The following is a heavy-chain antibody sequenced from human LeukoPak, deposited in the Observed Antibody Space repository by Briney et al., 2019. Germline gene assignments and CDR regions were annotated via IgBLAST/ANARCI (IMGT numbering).Heavy chain of an antibody. Sequence: ASVKVSCKASGYTFTSYYMHWVRQAPGKGLVWVSRINSDGSSTSYADSVKGRFTISRDNAKNTLYLQMNSLRAEDTAVYYCARVLVYWGQGTLVTVSS. CDR3: ARVLVY. J-gene: IGHJ4*02. CDR1: GYTFTSYY. CDR2: INSDGSST. V-gene: IGHV3-74*01. D-gene: IGHD2-8*02.